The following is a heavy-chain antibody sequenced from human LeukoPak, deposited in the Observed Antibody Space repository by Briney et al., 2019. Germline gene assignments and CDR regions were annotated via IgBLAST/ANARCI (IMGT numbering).Heavy chain of an antibody. CDR2: INPSPGTT. J-gene: IGHJ3*01. Sequence: ASVKVSCKASGYTFTNYYIHWVRQAPGQGLEWLGKINPSPGTTAYAERFQDRVTMTRDTSTSTVYMELSSLTAEDTAVYYCARDLRVGATKDVFGGAFDVWGQGTMVTVSS. V-gene: IGHV1-46*01. D-gene: IGHD1-26*01. CDR1: GYTFTNYY. CDR3: ARDLRVGATKDVFGGAFDV.